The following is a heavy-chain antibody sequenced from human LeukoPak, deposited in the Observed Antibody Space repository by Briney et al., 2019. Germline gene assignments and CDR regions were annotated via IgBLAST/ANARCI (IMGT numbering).Heavy chain of an antibody. Sequence: GGSLRLSCAASGFTFSSYEMNWVRQAPGKGLEWVSYISSSGSTIYYADSVKGRFTISRDNAKNSLYLQMNSLRAEDTAVYYCAGTKLGATAMGMYNWFDPWGQGTLVTVSS. D-gene: IGHD5-18*01. J-gene: IGHJ5*02. CDR1: GFTFSSYE. CDR2: ISSSGSTI. V-gene: IGHV3-48*03. CDR3: AGTKLGATAMGMYNWFDP.